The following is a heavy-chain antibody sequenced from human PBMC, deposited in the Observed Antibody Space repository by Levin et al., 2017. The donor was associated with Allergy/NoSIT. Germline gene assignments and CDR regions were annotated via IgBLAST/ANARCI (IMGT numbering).Heavy chain of an antibody. V-gene: IGHV3-7*01. J-gene: IGHJ5*02. CDR3: ASHRDPYSSGWSAKGRGGDWFDP. Sequence: PGGSLRLSCAASGFTFSSYWMSWVRQAPGKGLEWVANIKQDGSEKYYVDSVKGRFTISRDNAKNSLYLQMNSLRAEDTAVYYCASHRDPYSSGWSAKGRGGDWFDPWGQGTLVTVSS. CDR2: IKQDGSEK. D-gene: IGHD6-19*01. CDR1: GFTFSSYW.